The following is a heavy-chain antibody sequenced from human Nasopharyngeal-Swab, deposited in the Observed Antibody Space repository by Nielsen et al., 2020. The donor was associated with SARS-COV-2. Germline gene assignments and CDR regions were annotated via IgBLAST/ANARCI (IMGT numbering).Heavy chain of an antibody. V-gene: IGHV1-46*01. J-gene: IGHJ6*02. CDR3: ARVMEYSSSWTPYYYYYYGMDV. CDR1: GYTFTSYY. CDR2: INPSCGST. Sequence: ASVKVSCKASGYTFTSYYMHWVRQAPGQGLEWMGIINPSCGSTSYAQKFQGRVTMTRDTSTSTVYMELSSLRSEDTAVYYCARVMEYSSSWTPYYYYYYGMDVWGQGTTVTVSS. D-gene: IGHD6-13*01.